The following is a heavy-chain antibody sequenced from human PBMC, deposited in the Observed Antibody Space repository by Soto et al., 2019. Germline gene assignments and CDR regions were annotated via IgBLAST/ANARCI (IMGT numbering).Heavy chain of an antibody. J-gene: IGHJ6*02. CDR3: AKTPRFYYYYGMDV. CDR1: DFTFSIYA. D-gene: IGHD3-3*01. Sequence: GGSLRLSCAASDFTFSIYAMSWVRQAPGKGLEWVSAISGSGGSTYYADSVKGRFTISRDNSKNTLYLQMNSLRAEDTAVYYCAKTPRFYYYYGMDVWGQGTPVTVSS. CDR2: ISGSGGST. V-gene: IGHV3-23*01.